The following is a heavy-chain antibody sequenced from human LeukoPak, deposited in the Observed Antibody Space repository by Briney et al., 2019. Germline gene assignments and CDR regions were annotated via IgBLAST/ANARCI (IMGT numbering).Heavy chain of an antibody. V-gene: IGHV1-69*04. J-gene: IGHJ6*02. CDR3: ASSLTYYDILTGLNYYYHGMDV. CDR2: IIPILGIA. D-gene: IGHD3-9*01. CDR1: GGTFSSYA. Sequence: SVSVSCTASGGTFSSYAISWVRQAPGQGLEWMGRIIPILGIANYAQKFQGRVTITADKSTSTAYMELSSLRSEDTAVYYCASSLTYYDILTGLNYYYHGMDVWGQGTTVTVSS.